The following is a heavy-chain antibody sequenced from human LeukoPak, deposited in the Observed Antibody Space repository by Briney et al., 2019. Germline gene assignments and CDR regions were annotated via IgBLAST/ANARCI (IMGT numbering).Heavy chain of an antibody. CDR2: IYYSGST. CDR3: ARQDYGDYFDY. J-gene: IGHJ4*02. V-gene: IGHV4-59*01. Sequence: SETLSLTCTVSGGSISSYYWSWIRQPPGKGLERIGYIYYSGSTNYNPSLKSRVTISVDTSKNQFSLKLSSVTAADTAVYYCARQDYGDYFDYWGQGTLVTVSS. CDR1: GGSISSYY. D-gene: IGHD4-17*01.